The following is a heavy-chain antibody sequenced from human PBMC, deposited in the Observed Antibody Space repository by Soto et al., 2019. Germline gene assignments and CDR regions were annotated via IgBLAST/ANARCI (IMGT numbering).Heavy chain of an antibody. CDR3: AKDLDTAMVTGGMDV. CDR2: ISYDGSNK. V-gene: IGHV3-30*18. Sequence: QVQLVESGGGVVQPGRSLRLSCAASGFTFSSYGMDWVRQAPGKGLEWVAVISYDGSNKYYADSVKGRFTISRDNSKNTLYLQMNSLRAEDTAVYYCAKDLDTAMVTGGMDVWGQGTTVTVSS. D-gene: IGHD5-18*01. J-gene: IGHJ6*02. CDR1: GFTFSSYG.